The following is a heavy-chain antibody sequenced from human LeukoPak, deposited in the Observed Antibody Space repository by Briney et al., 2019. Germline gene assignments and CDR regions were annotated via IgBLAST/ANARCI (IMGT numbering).Heavy chain of an antibody. V-gene: IGHV3-30*18. D-gene: IGHD4-17*01. Sequence: GGSLRLSCAASGFTFSSYWMSWVRQAPGKGLEWVAVISYDGSNKYYADSVKGRFTISRDNSKNTLYLQMNSLRAEDTAVYYCAKDHGPPDYWGQGTLVTVSS. CDR1: GFTFSSYW. CDR3: AKDHGPPDY. J-gene: IGHJ4*02. CDR2: ISYDGSNK.